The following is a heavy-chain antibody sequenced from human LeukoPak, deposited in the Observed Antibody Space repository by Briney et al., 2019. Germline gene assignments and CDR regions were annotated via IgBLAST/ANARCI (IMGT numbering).Heavy chain of an antibody. CDR2: IIPIFGTA. CDR1: GGTFNSYA. J-gene: IGHJ4*02. CDR3: ARAPAGYYGSGSYSEFDY. V-gene: IGHV1-69*13. D-gene: IGHD3-10*01. Sequence: SVKVSCKASGGTFNSYAISWVRQAPGQGLEWMGGIIPIFGTANHAQKFQGRVTITADESTSTAYMELSSLRSEDTAVYYCARAPAGYYGSGSYSEFDYWGQGTLVTVSS.